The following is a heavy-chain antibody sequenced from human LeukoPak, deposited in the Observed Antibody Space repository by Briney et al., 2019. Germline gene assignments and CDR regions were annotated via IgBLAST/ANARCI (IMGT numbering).Heavy chain of an antibody. D-gene: IGHD2-21*02. CDR2: INPNSGGT. CDR1: GYTFTGHY. CDR3: ARDLRRATAILFDY. V-gene: IGHV1-2*02. J-gene: IGHJ4*02. Sequence: ASVKVSCKASGYTFTGHYIHWVRQAPGQGLEWMGFINPNSGGTNYAQKFQGRVTMTRDTSISTVYMELSRLRSDDTAVYYCARDLRRATAILFDYWGQGTLVTVSS.